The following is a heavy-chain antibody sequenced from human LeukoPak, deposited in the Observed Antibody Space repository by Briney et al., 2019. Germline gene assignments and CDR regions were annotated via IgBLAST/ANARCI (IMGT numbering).Heavy chain of an antibody. CDR1: GGSISSYD. CDR3: ARPKASYYYYYMDV. V-gene: IGHV4-4*07. Sequence: SETLSLTCTVSGGSISSYDWSWIRQPAGKGLEWIGRTYTSGSTNYNPSLKSRVTMSVDMSKNQFSLKLSSVTAADTAVYYCARPKASYYYYYMDVWGKGTTVTISS. CDR2: TYTSGST. J-gene: IGHJ6*03.